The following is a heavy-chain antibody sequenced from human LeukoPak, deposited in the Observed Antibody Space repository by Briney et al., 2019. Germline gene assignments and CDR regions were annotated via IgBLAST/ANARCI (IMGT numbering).Heavy chain of an antibody. D-gene: IGHD1-1*01. CDR1: GGSISSYY. V-gene: IGHV4-59*08. CDR3: ARRATTHRRIWYFDL. J-gene: IGHJ2*01. Sequence: SETLSLTCTVSGGSISSYYWSWIRQPPGKGLEWIGYIYYSGSTNYNPSLKSRVTISVDTSKNQFSLKLSSVTAADTAVYYCARRATTHRRIWYFDLWDRGTLVTVSS. CDR2: IYYSGST.